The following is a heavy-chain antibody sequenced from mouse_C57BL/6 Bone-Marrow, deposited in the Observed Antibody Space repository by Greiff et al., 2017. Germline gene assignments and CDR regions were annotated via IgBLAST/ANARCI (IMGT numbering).Heavy chain of an antibody. CDR3: ARWEFLDYAIDY. V-gene: IGHV1-42*01. J-gene: IGHJ4*01. Sequence: VQLKQSGPELVKPGASVKISCKASGYSFTGYYMNWVKQSPEKSLEWIGEINPSTGGTTSNQKFKAKATLTVAKSSSTAYMQLKSLTSEESAVYYCARWEFLDYAIDYWGQGTSVTVSS. CDR1: GYSFTGYY. CDR2: INPSTGGT. D-gene: IGHD4-1*01.